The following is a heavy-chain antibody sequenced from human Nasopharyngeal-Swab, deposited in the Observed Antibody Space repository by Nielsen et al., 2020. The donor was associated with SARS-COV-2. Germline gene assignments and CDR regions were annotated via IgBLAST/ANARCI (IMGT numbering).Heavy chain of an antibody. J-gene: IGHJ5*02. Sequence: PGKGLEWIGYIYYSGSTHYNPSLKSRVTISVDTSKNQFSLKLSSVTAADTAVYYCARASRITIFGVVRWFDPWGQGTLVTVSS. CDR2: IYYSGST. V-gene: IGHV4-31*02. D-gene: IGHD3-3*01. CDR3: ARASRITIFGVVRWFDP.